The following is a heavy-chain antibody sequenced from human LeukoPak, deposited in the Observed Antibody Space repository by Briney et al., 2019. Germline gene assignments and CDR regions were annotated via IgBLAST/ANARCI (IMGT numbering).Heavy chain of an antibody. J-gene: IGHJ4*02. CDR3: AGMYGSGSYYIDY. D-gene: IGHD3-10*01. CDR1: GGSISSGDYY. CDR2: IYYSGST. V-gene: IGHV4-30-4*01. Sequence: SQTLSLTCTVSGGSISSGDYYWRWIRQPPGKGREWIVYIYYSGSTYYNPSLKSRFTISVDTSKNQFSLKLSSVTAADTAVYYCAGMYGSGSYYIDYWGQGTLVTVSS.